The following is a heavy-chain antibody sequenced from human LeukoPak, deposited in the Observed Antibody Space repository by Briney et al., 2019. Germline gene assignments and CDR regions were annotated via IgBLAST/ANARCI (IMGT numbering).Heavy chain of an antibody. V-gene: IGHV3-66*01. Sequence: GGSLRLSCAASGFTVSSNYMSWVRQAPGKGLEWVSLIYGGGNTYYADSVKGRFTISRDNSKNTLYLRMNSLRAEDTAVYYCARDRHDDYYDAFDIWGQGTMVTVSS. J-gene: IGHJ3*02. CDR3: ARDRHDDYYDAFDI. D-gene: IGHD4-11*01. CDR1: GFTVSSNY. CDR2: IYGGGNT.